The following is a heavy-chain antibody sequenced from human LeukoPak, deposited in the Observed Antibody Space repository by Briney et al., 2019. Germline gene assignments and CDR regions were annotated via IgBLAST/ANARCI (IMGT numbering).Heavy chain of an antibody. D-gene: IGHD3-10*01. CDR3: ARDRGYGRYYYYYMDV. V-gene: IGHV3-53*01. CDR1: GFTVSSNY. CDR2: IYSGGTT. J-gene: IGHJ6*03. Sequence: SGGSLRLSCAASGFTVSSNYMRWVRQAPGKGLEWVSVIYSGGTTYYADSVKGRFTISRDNSKNTLYLQMNSLRAEDTAVYCCARDRGYGRYYYYYMDVWGKGTTVTVSS.